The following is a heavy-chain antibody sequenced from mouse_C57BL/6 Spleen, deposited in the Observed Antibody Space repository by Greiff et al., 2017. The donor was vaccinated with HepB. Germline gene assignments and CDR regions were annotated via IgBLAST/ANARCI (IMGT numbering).Heavy chain of an antibody. V-gene: IGHV1-76*01. Sequence: VQLVESGAELVRPGASVKLSCKASGYTFTDYYINWVKQRPGQGLEWIARIYPGSGNTYYNEKFKGKATLTAEKSSSTAYMQLSSLTSEDSAVYFCAREEAYLYYFDYWGQGTTLTVSS. CDR1: GYTFTDYY. D-gene: IGHD5-5*01. J-gene: IGHJ2*01. CDR2: IYPGSGNT. CDR3: AREEAYLYYFDY.